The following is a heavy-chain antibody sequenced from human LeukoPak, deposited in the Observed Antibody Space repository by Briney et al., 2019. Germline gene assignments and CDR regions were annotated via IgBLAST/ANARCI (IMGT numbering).Heavy chain of an antibody. D-gene: IGHD2-15*01. V-gene: IGHV4-34*01. J-gene: IGHJ4*02. CDR1: GGSFSGYY. CDR3: ARVRGYCSGGSCSA. CDR2: INHSGST. Sequence: SGTLSLTCAVYGGSFSGYYWSWIRQPPGKGLEWIGEINHSGSTNYNPSLKSRVTISVDTSKNQFSLKLSSVTAADTAVYYCARVRGYCSGGSCSAWGQGTLVTVSS.